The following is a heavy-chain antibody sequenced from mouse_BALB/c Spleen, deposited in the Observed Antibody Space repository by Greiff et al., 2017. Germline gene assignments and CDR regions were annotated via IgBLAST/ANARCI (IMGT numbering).Heavy chain of an antibody. J-gene: IGHJ3*01. CDR2: IDPANGNT. CDR3: ARTTAPTWFAY. CDR1: GFNITDTY. Sequence: VQLQQSGAELVKPGASVKLSCTASGFNITDTYMHWVKQRPEQGLEWIGRIDPANGNTKYDPKFQGKATITADTSSNTAYLQLSSLTSEDTAVYYCARTTAPTWFAYWGQGTLVTVSA. D-gene: IGHD1-2*01. V-gene: IGHV14-3*02.